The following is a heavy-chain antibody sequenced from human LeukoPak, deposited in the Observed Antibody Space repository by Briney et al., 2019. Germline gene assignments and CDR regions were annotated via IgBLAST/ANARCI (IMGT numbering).Heavy chain of an antibody. J-gene: IGHJ4*02. CDR3: ARGFRNQLLSEY. Sequence: ASVKVSCKASGYTFSSFDVIWVRQAPGQGLEWIGWMNPNSLNTGYAQKFRGRVTMTGDTSISTAYMELSSLISEDTAVYYYARGFRNQLLSEYWGQGSLVTVSS. CDR2: MNPNSLNT. D-gene: IGHD2-2*01. CDR1: GYTFSSFD. V-gene: IGHV1-8*01.